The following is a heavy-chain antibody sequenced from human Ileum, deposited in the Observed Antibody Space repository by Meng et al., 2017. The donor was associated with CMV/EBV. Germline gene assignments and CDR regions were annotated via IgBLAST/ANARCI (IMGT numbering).Heavy chain of an antibody. J-gene: IGHJ4*02. D-gene: IGHD3-10*01. CDR1: GGSISRADYY. Sequence: QAQVQEPGPGLVKPSQTLSLTCTVSGGSISRADYYWSWIRQPAGKGLEWIGRVYIGGTTNYNPSLKSRVTISVDTSKNQFFLKLSSVTAADTAVYYCARVGAMVRGPHFDYWGQGTLVTVSS. CDR2: VYIGGTT. CDR3: ARVGAMVRGPHFDY. V-gene: IGHV4-61*02.